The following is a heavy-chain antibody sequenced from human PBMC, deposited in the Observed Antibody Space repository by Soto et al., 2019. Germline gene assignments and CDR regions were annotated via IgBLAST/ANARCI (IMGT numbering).Heavy chain of an antibody. CDR2: IDPSDSYT. CDR1: GYSFTSFC. V-gene: IGHV5-10-1*01. D-gene: IGHD2-2*01. Sequence: GESLKISCKGSGYSFTSFCISWVRQMPGKGLEWMGRIDPSDSYTNYSPSFQGHVTISADKSISTAHLQWSSLKASDTAMYYCASSPRGYCSSTSCRELGNYYGMDVWGQGTTVTVSS. CDR3: ASSPRGYCSSTSCRELGNYYGMDV. J-gene: IGHJ6*02.